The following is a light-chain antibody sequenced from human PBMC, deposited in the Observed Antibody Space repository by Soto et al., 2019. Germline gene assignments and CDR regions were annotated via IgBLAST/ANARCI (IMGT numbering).Light chain of an antibody. CDR3: QQYDNWPPWT. V-gene: IGKV3-15*01. CDR1: QSVSSN. Sequence: EIVMTQSPATLSVSPGERATLSCRASQSVSSNLAWYQQKPGQAPRLLIYGASTRATGIPARFSGSGSGTEFTLTISSLLSEYFAVYYCQQYDNWPPWTFGQGTKVEIK. J-gene: IGKJ1*01. CDR2: GAS.